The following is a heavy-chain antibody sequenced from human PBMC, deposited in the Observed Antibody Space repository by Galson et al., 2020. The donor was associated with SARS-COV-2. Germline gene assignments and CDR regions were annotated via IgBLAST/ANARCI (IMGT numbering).Heavy chain of an antibody. CDR2: ISSNSEYI. Sequence: GGSLRLSCEVSGFTFNSYTMTWVRQAPGKGPEWVSSISSNSEYIYYEDSLKGRFTISRDNARNSLYLQMNSLRAEDTAVYYCVREASWAIFGMDVWGQGTTVTVSS. CDR3: VREASWAIFGMDV. V-gene: IGHV3-21*01. CDR1: GFTFNSYT. D-gene: IGHD3-3*02. J-gene: IGHJ6*02.